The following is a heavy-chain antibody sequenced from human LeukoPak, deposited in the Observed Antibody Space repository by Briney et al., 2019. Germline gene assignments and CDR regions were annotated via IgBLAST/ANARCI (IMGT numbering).Heavy chain of an antibody. Sequence: SVKVSCKASGGTFSSYAISWVRQAPGQGLEWMGGIIPIFGTANYAQKFQGRVTITADESTSTAYMELSSLRSDDTAVYYCARSTPTNYYYDSSGYTRGDYWGQGTLVTVSS. CDR3: ARSTPTNYYYDSSGYTRGDY. V-gene: IGHV1-69*01. CDR1: GGTFSSYA. D-gene: IGHD3-22*01. CDR2: IIPIFGTA. J-gene: IGHJ4*02.